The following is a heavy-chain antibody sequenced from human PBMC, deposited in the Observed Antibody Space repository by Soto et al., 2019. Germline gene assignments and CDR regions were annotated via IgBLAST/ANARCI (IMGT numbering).Heavy chain of an antibody. CDR3: TRLGYYYGMDV. CDR2: IRSKANSYAT. J-gene: IGHJ6*02. V-gene: IGHV3-73*01. Sequence: VGSLRLSCAASGFTFSGSAMHWVRQASGKGLEWVGRIRSKANSYATAYAASVKGRFTISRDDSKNTAYLQMNSLKTEDTAVYYCTRLGYYYGMDVWGQGTTVTVSS. CDR1: GFTFSGSA.